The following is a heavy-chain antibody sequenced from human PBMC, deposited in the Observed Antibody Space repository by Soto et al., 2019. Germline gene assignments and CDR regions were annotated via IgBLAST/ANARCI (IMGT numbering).Heavy chain of an antibody. Sequence: LSLTCTVSGGSISSSSYYWGWIRQPPGKGLEWIGSIYYSGSTYYNPSLKSRVTISVDTSKNQFSLKLSSVTAADTAVYYCARQITGTSYYFDYWGQGTLVTVSS. CDR2: IYYSGST. V-gene: IGHV4-39*01. CDR1: GGSISSSSYY. J-gene: IGHJ4*02. CDR3: ARQITGTSYYFDY. D-gene: IGHD1-7*01.